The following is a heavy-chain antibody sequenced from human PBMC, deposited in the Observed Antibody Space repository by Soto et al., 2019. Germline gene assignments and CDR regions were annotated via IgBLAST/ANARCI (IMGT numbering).Heavy chain of an antibody. CDR3: ARESEDLTSNFDY. CDR2: ISSTTNYI. J-gene: IGHJ4*02. Sequence: GGSLRLFCAASGFTFTRYSMNWVRQAPGKGLEWVSSISSTTNYIYYADSMKGRFTVSRDNAKNSVYLEMNSLSAEDTAVYYCARESEDLTSNFDYWGQGTLVTVSS. CDR1: GFTFTRYS. V-gene: IGHV3-21*01.